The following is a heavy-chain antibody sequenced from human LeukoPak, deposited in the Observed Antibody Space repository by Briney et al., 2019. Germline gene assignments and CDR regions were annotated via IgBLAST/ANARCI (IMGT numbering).Heavy chain of an antibody. CDR3: ARDLPISWSGMAAFDY. J-gene: IGHJ4*02. V-gene: IGHV1-2*02. Sequence: ASVKVSCKAPGYTFTGYYMHWVRQAPGQGLEWMGWINPNSGGTNYAQKFQGRVTMTRDTSISTAYMELSRLRSDDTAVYYCARDLPISWSGMAAFDYWGQGTLVTVSS. CDR2: INPNSGGT. D-gene: IGHD3-3*01. CDR1: GYTFTGYY.